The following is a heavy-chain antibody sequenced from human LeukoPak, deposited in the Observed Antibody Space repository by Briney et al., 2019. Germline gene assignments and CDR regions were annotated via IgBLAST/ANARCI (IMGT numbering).Heavy chain of an antibody. Sequence: ASVKVSCKASGYTFTSYYMHWVRQAPGQGLEWMGIFNPSGGSTSYAQKFQGRVTMTTDTSTSTAYMELRSLISDDTAVYYCARDYCSGGSCQSGMLDYWGQGTLVTVSS. CDR2: FNPSGGST. V-gene: IGHV1-46*01. J-gene: IGHJ4*02. D-gene: IGHD2-15*01. CDR3: ARDYCSGGSCQSGMLDY. CDR1: GYTFTSYY.